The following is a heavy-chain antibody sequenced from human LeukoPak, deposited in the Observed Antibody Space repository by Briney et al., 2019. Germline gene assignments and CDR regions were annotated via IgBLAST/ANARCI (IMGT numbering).Heavy chain of an antibody. CDR1: GFTFDDYA. Sequence: TGGSLRLSCAASGFTFDDYAMHWVRQAPGKGLEWVSVISWNSGSIGYADSVKGRFTISRDNAKNSLYLQMNSLRAEDTALYYCAKDTANSYVSGIDYWGQGTLVTVSS. D-gene: IGHD5-18*01. V-gene: IGHV3-9*01. CDR3: AKDTANSYVSGIDY. J-gene: IGHJ4*02. CDR2: ISWNSGSI.